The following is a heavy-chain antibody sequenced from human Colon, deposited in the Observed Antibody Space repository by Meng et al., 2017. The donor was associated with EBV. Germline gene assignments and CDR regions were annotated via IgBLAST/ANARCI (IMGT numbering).Heavy chain of an antibody. CDR2: INPDGGAT. J-gene: IGHJ4*02. D-gene: IGHD6-13*01. V-gene: IGHV1-46*01. Sequence: QLQLVQSGAEVKKAGASVKVSXKASGYTFTSYYIHWVRQAPGQGLEWMGLINPDGGATNFAQKFRGRVTMTRDTSTGTVYMALTSLTSEDTAVYYCARAGGRLAAGFVQKYFDDWGQGTLVTVAS. CDR3: ARAGGRLAAGFVQKYFDD. CDR1: GYTFTSYY.